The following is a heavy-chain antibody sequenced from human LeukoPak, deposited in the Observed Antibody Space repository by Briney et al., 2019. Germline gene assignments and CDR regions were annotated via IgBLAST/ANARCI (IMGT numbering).Heavy chain of an antibody. CDR2: IYYSGYT. V-gene: IGHV4-59*12. Sequence: SETLSLTCTVSGGSISSYYWSWIRQPPGKGLEWIGYIYYSGYTNYNPSLKSRVTISVDTSKNQFSLKLSSVTAADTAVYYCARVVASTNDAFDIWGQGTMVTVSS. CDR1: GGSISSYY. D-gene: IGHD3-3*02. CDR3: ARVVASTNDAFDI. J-gene: IGHJ3*02.